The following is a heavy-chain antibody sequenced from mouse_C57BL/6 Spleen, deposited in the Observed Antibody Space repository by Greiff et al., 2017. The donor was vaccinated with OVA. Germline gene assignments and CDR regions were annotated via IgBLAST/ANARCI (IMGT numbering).Heavy chain of an antibody. J-gene: IGHJ2*01. CDR2: IAPNSGGT. D-gene: IGHD1-1*01. V-gene: IGHV1-72*01. CDR3: ARSITTVVAHFDY. Sequence: QVQLQQPGAELVKPGASVKLSCKASGYTFTSSWMHWVKQRPGRGLEWIGRIAPNSGGTKYNEKFKSKATLTVDKPSSTAYMQLSSLTSEDSAVYYCARSITTVVAHFDYWGQGTTLTVSS. CDR1: GYTFTSSW.